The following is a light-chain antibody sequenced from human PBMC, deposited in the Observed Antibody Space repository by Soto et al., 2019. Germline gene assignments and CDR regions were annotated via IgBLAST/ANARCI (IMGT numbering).Light chain of an antibody. V-gene: IGLV2-14*01. Sequence: QSALTQPASVSGSPGQSLTISCTGTSSVVGAYNYVSWYQQHPGKASKLMIFEVSDRPSGVSNRFSGSKSGKTASLTISWLQAEDEADYYCSSYTSSNTLVFGGGTKVTVL. CDR1: SSVVGAYNY. CDR3: SSYTSSNTLV. J-gene: IGLJ2*01. CDR2: EVS.